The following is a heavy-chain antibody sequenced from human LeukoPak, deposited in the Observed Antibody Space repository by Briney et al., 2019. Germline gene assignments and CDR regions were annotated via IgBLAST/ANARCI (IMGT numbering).Heavy chain of an antibody. D-gene: IGHD5-18*01. CDR2: ISSSGSTI. Sequence: GGSLRLSCGASGFTFDDYWMSWIRQAPGKGLEWVSYISSSGSTIYYADSVKGRFTISRDNAKNSLYLQMNSLRAEDTAVYYCARFGLFTAMVSYYYYMDVWGKGTTVTVSS. J-gene: IGHJ6*03. CDR3: ARFGLFTAMVSYYYYMDV. CDR1: GFTFDDYW. V-gene: IGHV3-11*04.